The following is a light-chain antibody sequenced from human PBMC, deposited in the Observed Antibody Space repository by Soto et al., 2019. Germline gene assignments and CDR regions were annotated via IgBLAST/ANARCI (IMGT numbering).Light chain of an antibody. CDR1: QTLSSW. Sequence: DIQMTQSPSTLSGSVGDRVTITCRASQTLSSWWAWYQQKPGKAPKLLIYKASTLKSGVPSRFSGSGSGTEFTLTISSLQPDDFATYYCQHYNSYSEAFGQGTKVELK. V-gene: IGKV1-5*03. J-gene: IGKJ1*01. CDR3: QHYNSYSEA. CDR2: KAS.